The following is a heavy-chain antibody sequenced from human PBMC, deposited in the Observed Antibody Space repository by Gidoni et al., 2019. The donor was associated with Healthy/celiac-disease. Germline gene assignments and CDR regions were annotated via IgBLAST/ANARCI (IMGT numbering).Heavy chain of an antibody. CDR3: ARAGMVAVAGTGGDY. D-gene: IGHD6-19*01. CDR2: INPNSGGT. V-gene: IGHV1-2*02. Sequence: QVQLVQSGAEVKKPGASVKVSCKASGYTFTGYYMHWVRQAPGQGLEWMGWINPNSGGTTYAQKFQGRVTMTRDTSISTAYMELSRLRSDDTAVYYCARAGMVAVAGTGGDYWGQGTLVTVSS. J-gene: IGHJ4*02. CDR1: GYTFTGYY.